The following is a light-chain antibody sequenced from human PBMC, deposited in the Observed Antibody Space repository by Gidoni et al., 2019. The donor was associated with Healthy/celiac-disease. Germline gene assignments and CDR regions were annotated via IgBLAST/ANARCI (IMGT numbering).Light chain of an antibody. J-gene: IGLJ2*01. CDR3: QSYDSSTVV. Sequence: NFMLTQHHSVSESQGKTVTISCTRSSGSIASNYVQWYKQRPGSSPTTVIYEDNQRPSWVPDRFSGSIDSSSNSAALTISGLKTEDEADYYCQSYDSSTVVFGGGTKLTVL. CDR2: EDN. V-gene: IGLV6-57*01. CDR1: SGSIASNY.